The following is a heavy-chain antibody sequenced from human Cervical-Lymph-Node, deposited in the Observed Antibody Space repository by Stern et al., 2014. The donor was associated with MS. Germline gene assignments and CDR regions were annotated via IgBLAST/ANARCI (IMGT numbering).Heavy chain of an antibody. D-gene: IGHD6-25*01. V-gene: IGHV2-70*01. CDR1: GFSLTTPGMC. CDR3: ARVLAAGAFYYFGMDV. CDR2: IDWDDDK. Sequence: QVTLRESGPALVKPTQTLTLTCTFSGFSLTTPGMCVSWIRQPPGKAREWLGIIDWDDDKYYNTSLKTRLSISSDTSKNQVVLTLTDVAPVDSATYYCARVLAAGAFYYFGMDVWGQGTTVTVSS. J-gene: IGHJ6*02.